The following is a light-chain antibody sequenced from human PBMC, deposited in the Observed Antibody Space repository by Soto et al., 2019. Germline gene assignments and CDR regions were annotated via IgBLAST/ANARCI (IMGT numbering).Light chain of an antibody. CDR1: QGISNY. CDR3: QQYSHLIT. Sequence: DIQMTQSPSSLSASVGDRVTITCRASQGISNYLAWYQQKPGKVPKLLIYAAFTLQSGVPSRFSGSGSGTDFTFTISSLQPEDIATYYCQQYSHLITFGQGTRLEIK. J-gene: IGKJ5*01. CDR2: AAF. V-gene: IGKV1-27*01.